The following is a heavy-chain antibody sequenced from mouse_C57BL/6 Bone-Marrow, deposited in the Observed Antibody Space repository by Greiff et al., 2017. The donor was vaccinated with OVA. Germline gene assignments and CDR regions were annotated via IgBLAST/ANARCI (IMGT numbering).Heavy chain of an antibody. CDR3: RPRGGIYYYGRFFYWYFDV. CDR2: IYPRSGNT. D-gene: IGHD1-1*01. V-gene: IGHV1-81*01. CDR1: GYTFTSYG. Sequence: QVQLKQSGAELARPGASVKLSCKASGYTFTSYGISWVKQRTGQGLEWIGEIYPRSGNTYYNEKFKGKATLTADKSSSTAYMELRSLTSEDSAVYFFRPRGGIYYYGRFFYWYFDVWGTGTTVTVSS. J-gene: IGHJ1*03.